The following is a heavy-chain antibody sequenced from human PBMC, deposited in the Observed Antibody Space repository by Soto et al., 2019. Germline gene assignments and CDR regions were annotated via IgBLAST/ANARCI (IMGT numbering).Heavy chain of an antibody. CDR3: ARVHDYADC. V-gene: IGHV4-30-4*01. CDR2: IYYSGST. CDR1: GGSISSGNSY. J-gene: IGHJ4*02. D-gene: IGHD4-17*01. Sequence: PSETLSLTCTVSGGSISSGNSYWSWIRQSPGKGLEWIGYIYYSGSTYYNPSLKSRVAISVDTSKNQFSLKLSSVTAADTAVYYCARVHDYADCWGQGTLVTVSS.